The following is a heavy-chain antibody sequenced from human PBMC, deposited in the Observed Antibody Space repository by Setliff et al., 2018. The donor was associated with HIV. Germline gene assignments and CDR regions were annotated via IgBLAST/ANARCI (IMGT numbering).Heavy chain of an antibody. CDR3: ARDGVVAPFDY. Sequence: SVKVSCKTSGGTFSKFAITWVRQAPGQGLGWMGGIIPFLGTANYAQQFQGRVTISADESTNTAYMELSSLRSEDTAVYYCARDGVVAPFDYWGQGTLVTVSS. J-gene: IGHJ4*02. D-gene: IGHD2-15*01. CDR1: GGTFSKFA. CDR2: IIPFLGTA. V-gene: IGHV1-69*13.